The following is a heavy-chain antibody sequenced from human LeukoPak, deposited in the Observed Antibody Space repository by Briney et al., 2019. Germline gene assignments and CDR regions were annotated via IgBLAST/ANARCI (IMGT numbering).Heavy chain of an antibody. Sequence: GESLKISCKGSGYSFTSYWIGWVRQMPGKGLEWTGIIYPGDSDTRYSPSFQGQVTISADKSISTAYLQWSSLKASDTAMYYCGRLWSYSVFWPGNYYYSGRAVGGKGPT. D-gene: IGHD3-10*01. CDR1: GYSFTSYW. J-gene: IGHJ6*04. CDR2: IYPGDSDT. CDR3: GRLWSYSVFWPGNYYYSGRAV. V-gene: IGHV5-51*01.